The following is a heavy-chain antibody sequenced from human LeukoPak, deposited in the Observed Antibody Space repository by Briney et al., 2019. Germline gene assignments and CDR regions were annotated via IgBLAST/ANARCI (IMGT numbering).Heavy chain of an antibody. CDR2: MSPNSGNT. D-gene: IGHD2-21*01. J-gene: IGHJ4*02. CDR3: ARARGAPYRHPFVERIAPYYFDD. Sequence: ASVKVSCKASGYNFNTYDINWVRQTGGQGLEWMGWMSPNSGNTAYAQKFQGRVTMSRNTSIATVYMEVSNLTSDDTAVYFCARARGAPYRHPFVERIAPYYFDDWGQGTLVTVSS. CDR1: GYNFNTYD. V-gene: IGHV1-8*01.